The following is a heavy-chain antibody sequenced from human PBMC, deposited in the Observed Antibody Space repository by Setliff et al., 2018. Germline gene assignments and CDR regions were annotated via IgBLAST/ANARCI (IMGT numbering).Heavy chain of an antibody. D-gene: IGHD2-8*02. CDR3: AISTLSICTGGNCPNAFDV. CDR1: GYIFRSYG. CDR2: ISSYNGHT. V-gene: IGHV1-18*01. Sequence: ASVKVSCKSSGYIFRSYGLSWVRQAPGQGLEWMGWISSYNGHTNYAPKVQGRVTMTTDTSTGTASMELRSLGSDDTAIYYCAISTLSICTGGNCPNAFDVWGQGTGVTVSS. J-gene: IGHJ3*01.